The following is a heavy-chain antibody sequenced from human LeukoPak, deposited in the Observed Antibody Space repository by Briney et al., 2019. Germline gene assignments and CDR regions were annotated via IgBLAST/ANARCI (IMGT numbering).Heavy chain of an antibody. D-gene: IGHD1-20*01. V-gene: IGHV3-66*04. Sequence: PGGSLRLSCAASGFTVSTNYMSWVRQAPGKGLEWVSVIYSGDTTFYADSVRGKFTISRDNSKNTLYLQMNSLRAEDTAVYYCARHDNFMTYWGQGTLVTVSS. CDR1: GFTVSTNY. CDR2: IYSGDTT. CDR3: ARHDNFMTY. J-gene: IGHJ4*02.